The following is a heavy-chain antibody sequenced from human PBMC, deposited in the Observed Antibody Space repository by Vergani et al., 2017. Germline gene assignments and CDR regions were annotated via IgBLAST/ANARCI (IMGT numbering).Heavy chain of an antibody. Sequence: EVQLLQSGGGVIQPGGSVRLLCAASGFTFRACPMTWVRQAPGKGLEWVSAISARYPSTYYADSVKGRFTMSRDNSKNMLYLQINSLRAEDTAVYYCARLSYDTTPYLQGGYDCWGQGTVISVSS. V-gene: IGHV3-23*01. CDR3: ARLSYDTTPYLQGGYDC. CDR1: GFTFRACP. D-gene: IGHD3-22*01. CDR2: ISARYPST. J-gene: IGHJ4*02.